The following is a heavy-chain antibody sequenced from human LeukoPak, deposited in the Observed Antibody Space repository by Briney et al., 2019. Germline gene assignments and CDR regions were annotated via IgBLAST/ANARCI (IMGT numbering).Heavy chain of an antibody. CDR1: GGSFSGYC. Sequence: SETLSLTCAVYGGSFSGYCWSWIRQPPGKGLEWIGEINHSGSTNYNPSLKSRVTISVDTSKNQFSLKLSSVTAADTAVYYCGQWPGVYWGQGTLVTVSS. V-gene: IGHV4-34*01. CDR3: GQWPGVY. J-gene: IGHJ4*02. CDR2: INHSGST. D-gene: IGHD6-19*01.